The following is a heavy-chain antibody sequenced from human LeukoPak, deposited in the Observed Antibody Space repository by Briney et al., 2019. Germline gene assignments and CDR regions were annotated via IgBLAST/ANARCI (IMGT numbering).Heavy chain of an antibody. CDR2: ISGSAGTT. J-gene: IGHJ4*02. D-gene: IGHD5-18*01. CDR3: ARQQQQLWYD. V-gene: IGHV3-48*03. Sequence: PGGSLRLSCAASGFTFSSYEMNWVRQAPGKGLEWVSYISGSAGTTYYADSVKGRFTISRDNAKNSLYLQMNSLRAEDTAVYFCARQQQQLWYDWGQGTLVTVSS. CDR1: GFTFSSYE.